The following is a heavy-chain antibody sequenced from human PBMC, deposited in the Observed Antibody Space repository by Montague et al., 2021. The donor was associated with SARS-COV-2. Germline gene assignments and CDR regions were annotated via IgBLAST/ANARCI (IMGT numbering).Heavy chain of an antibody. V-gene: IGHV2-70*01. CDR3: ARMVTIFSLGGYYYYYGMDV. CDR1: GFSLSTSGMC. Sequence: PALVKPTQTLTLTCTFSGFSLSTSGMCVSWIRQPPGKALEWLALXXWDDEKYSSTSLKTRLTISKDTSKNQVVLTMTNMDPVGTATYYCARMVTIFSLGGYYYYYGMDVWGQGTTVTVSS. J-gene: IGHJ6*02. CDR2: XXWDDEK. D-gene: IGHD3-9*01.